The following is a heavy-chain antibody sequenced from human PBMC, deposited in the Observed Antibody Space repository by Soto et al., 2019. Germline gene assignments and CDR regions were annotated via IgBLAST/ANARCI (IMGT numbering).Heavy chain of an antibody. D-gene: IGHD2-21*02. V-gene: IGHV1-69*13. J-gene: IGHJ6*02. Sequence: SVKVSCKASGGTFSSYAISWVRQAPGQGLEWMGGIIPIFGTANYAQKFQGRVTITADESTSTAYMELSSLRSEDTAVYYCATDTNGKVKHVVVVTATRPQYYYYGMDVWGQGTTVTVSS. CDR1: GGTFSSYA. CDR3: ATDTNGKVKHVVVVTATRPQYYYYGMDV. CDR2: IIPIFGTA.